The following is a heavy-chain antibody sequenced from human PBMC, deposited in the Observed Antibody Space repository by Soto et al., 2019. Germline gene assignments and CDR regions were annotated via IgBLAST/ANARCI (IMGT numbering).Heavy chain of an antibody. J-gene: IGHJ5*02. CDR2: TYYSGCT. Sequence: SATLSLTCTVSGGSISSGDYYWSWIRQPPGKGLEWIGYTYYSGCTYFNPSLKCRVTISVDTSKNQSSLKLCPVTAADTAVYYCARDFRWYRSWFDPWGQGTLVTVSS. D-gene: IGHD2-15*01. V-gene: IGHV4-30-4*01. CDR1: GGSISSGDYY. CDR3: ARDFRWYRSWFDP.